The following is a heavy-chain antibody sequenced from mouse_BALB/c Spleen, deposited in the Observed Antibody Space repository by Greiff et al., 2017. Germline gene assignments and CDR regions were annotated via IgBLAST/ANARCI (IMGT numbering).Heavy chain of an antibody. V-gene: IGHV1-7*01. J-gene: IGHJ4*01. D-gene: IGHD1-2*01. CDR2: INPSTGYT. Sequence: QVHVKQSGAELAKPGASVKMSCKASGYTFTSYWMHWVKQRPGQGLEWIGYINPSTGYTEYNQKFKDKATLTADKSSSTAYMQLSSLTSEDSAVYYCARGPYGYDAMDYWGQGTSVTVSS. CDR1: GYTFTSYW. CDR3: ARGPYGYDAMDY.